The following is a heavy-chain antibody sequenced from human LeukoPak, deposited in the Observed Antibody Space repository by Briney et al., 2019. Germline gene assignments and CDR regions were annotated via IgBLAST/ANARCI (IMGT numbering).Heavy chain of an antibody. V-gene: IGHV3-30-3*01. CDR1: GFSFSSYA. J-gene: IGHJ4*02. CDR3: ARDAPYFDY. Sequence: GRSLRLSCAASGFSFSSYAIHWVRQAPGKGLEWLAVISYDGSSKYHADSVKGRFTISRDNSENTLYLQMNSLRAEDTAVYYCARDAPYFDYWGQGTLVTVSS. CDR2: ISYDGSSK.